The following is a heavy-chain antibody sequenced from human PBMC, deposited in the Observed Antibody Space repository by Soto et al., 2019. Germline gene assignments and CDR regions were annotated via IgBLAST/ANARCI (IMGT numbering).Heavy chain of an antibody. D-gene: IGHD6-6*01. CDR1: GGSISSSNW. V-gene: IGHV4-4*02. Sequence: PSETLSLTCAVSGGSISSSNWWSWVRQPPGKGLEWIGEIYHSGSTNYNPSLKSRVTISVDKSKNQFSLKLSSVTAADTAVYYCARYGYSSSSWLRYYYYGMDVWGQGTTVTVSS. J-gene: IGHJ6*02. CDR2: IYHSGST. CDR3: ARYGYSSSSWLRYYYYGMDV.